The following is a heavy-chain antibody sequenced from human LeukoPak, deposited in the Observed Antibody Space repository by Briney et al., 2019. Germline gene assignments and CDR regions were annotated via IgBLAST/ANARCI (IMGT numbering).Heavy chain of an antibody. CDR2: ISSSSSYI. CDR3: AREHHQTYYDFWSGYSYYGMDV. D-gene: IGHD3-3*01. J-gene: IGHJ6*02. V-gene: IGHV3-21*01. CDR1: GFTFSSYS. Sequence: GGSLRLSCVASGFTFSSYSMNWVRQAPGKGLEWVSSISSSSSYIYYADSVKGRFTISRDNAKNSLYLQMNSLRAEDTAVYYCAREHHQTYYDFWSGYSYYGMDVWGQGTTVTVSS.